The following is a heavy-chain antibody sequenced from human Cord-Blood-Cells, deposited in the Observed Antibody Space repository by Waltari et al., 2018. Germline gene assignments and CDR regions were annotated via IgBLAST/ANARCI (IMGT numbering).Heavy chain of an antibody. V-gene: IGHV4-59*01. CDR2: IYYSGST. CDR3: ARANWGNAFDI. J-gene: IGHJ3*02. Sequence: QVQLQESGPGLVQPSETLSLTCTVPGGPISSYYWSWIRQPPGKGLEWIGYIYYSGSTNYNPSLKSRVTISVDTSKNQFSLKLSSVTAADTAVYYCARANWGNAFDIWGQGTMVTVSS. CDR1: GGPISSYY. D-gene: IGHD7-27*01.